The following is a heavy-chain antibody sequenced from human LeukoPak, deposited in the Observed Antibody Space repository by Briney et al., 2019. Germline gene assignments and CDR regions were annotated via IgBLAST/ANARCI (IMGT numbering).Heavy chain of an antibody. CDR2: IRTDDST. D-gene: IGHD1-26*01. Sequence: GGSLRLSCAASGFIVGNSYMSWVRQAPGKGLEWISLIRTDDSTYYADSVKGRFTISRDTSRNTLYLLMIILRAEDTAVYYCAREASGSYFHNWGQGTLVTVSS. J-gene: IGHJ1*01. CDR1: GFIVGNSY. CDR3: AREASGSYFHN. V-gene: IGHV3-53*01.